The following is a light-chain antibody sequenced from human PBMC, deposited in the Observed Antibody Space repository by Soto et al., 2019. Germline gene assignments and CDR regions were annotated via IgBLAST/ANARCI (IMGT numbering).Light chain of an antibody. CDR3: QQYGSSPSIT. V-gene: IGKV3-15*01. J-gene: IGKJ5*01. Sequence: IVMPKPTATLSVSPGERATLSCRASQSVSSNLAWYQQKPGQAPRLLIYGASTRATGIPARFSGSGSGTDFTLTISRLEPEDFAVYYCQQYGSSPSITFGQGTRLEIK. CDR2: GAS. CDR1: QSVSSN.